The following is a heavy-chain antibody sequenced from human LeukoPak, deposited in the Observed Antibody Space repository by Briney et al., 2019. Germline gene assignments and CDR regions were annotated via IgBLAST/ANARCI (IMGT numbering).Heavy chain of an antibody. CDR1: GFTVSSNY. Sequence: PGGSLRLSCAASGFTVSSNYMSWVRQAPGKGLEWVSVIYSGGSTYYADSVKGRFTISRDNSKNTLYLQMNSLRAEDTAVYYCARAGYDFWSGKGRTVVSHYFYMDVWGKGTTVTVSS. CDR2: IYSGGST. D-gene: IGHD3-3*01. CDR3: ARAGYDFWSGKGRTVVSHYFYMDV. J-gene: IGHJ6*03. V-gene: IGHV3-53*01.